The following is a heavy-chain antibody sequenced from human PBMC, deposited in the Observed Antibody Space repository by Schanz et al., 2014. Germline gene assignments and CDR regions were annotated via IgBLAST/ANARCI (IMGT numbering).Heavy chain of an antibody. Sequence: EVQLLESGGGLVQPGGSLRLSCAASGVTFSSYAMSWVRQASGKGLEWVSAISGSGASTYYADSVKGRFTISRDNSKNTLYLQMNSLRAEDTAVYYCAKDQGSYGSGSYSYFDYWGQGTLVTVSS. CDR3: AKDQGSYGSGSYSYFDY. V-gene: IGHV3-23*01. J-gene: IGHJ4*02. CDR1: GVTFSSYA. D-gene: IGHD3-10*01. CDR2: ISGSGAST.